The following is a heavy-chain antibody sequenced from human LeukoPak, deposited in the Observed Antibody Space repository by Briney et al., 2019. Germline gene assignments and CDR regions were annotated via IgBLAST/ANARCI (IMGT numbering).Heavy chain of an antibody. J-gene: IGHJ1*01. CDR2: IYSGGST. CDR3: ARTDETAPAEDFQH. D-gene: IGHD2-21*02. Sequence: GGSLRLSRAASGFSVSSNYMSWVRQAPGKGLEWVSVIYSGGSTHYADSVKGRFTISRDNSKNTLYLQMKSLRAEDTAVYYCARTDETAPAEDFQHWGQGTLVTVSS. CDR1: GFSVSSNY. V-gene: IGHV3-53*01.